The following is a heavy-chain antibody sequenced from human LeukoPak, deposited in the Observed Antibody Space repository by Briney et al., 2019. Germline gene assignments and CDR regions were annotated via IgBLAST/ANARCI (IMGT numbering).Heavy chain of an antibody. CDR2: ISYDGSNK. J-gene: IGHJ3*02. CDR1: GFTFSSYA. Sequence: GGSLRLSCAASGFTFSSYAMHWVRQAPGKGLEWVAVISYDGSNKYYADSVKGRFTISRDNSKNTLYLQMNSLRAEDTAVYYCARTIFGGEDDAFDIWGQGTMVTVSS. CDR3: ARTIFGGEDDAFDI. V-gene: IGHV3-30-3*01. D-gene: IGHD3-3*01.